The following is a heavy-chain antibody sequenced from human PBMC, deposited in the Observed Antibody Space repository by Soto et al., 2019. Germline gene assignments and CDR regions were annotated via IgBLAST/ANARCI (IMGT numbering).Heavy chain of an antibody. CDR1: GGSVSSYY. D-gene: IGHD5-12*01. CDR3: ARANNGYDLVDY. V-gene: IGHV4-59*02. CDR2: IYYSGST. Sequence: SETLSLTCTISGGSVSSYYWSWFRQPPGKGLEWIGYIYYSGSTNSNPSLKSRVTISLEASRNQFSLNLNSVTTADTAVYFCARANNGYDLVDYWGQGTLVTVS. J-gene: IGHJ4*02.